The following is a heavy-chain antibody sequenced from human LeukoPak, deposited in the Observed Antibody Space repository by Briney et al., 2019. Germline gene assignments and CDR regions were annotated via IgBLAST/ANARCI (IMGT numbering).Heavy chain of an antibody. CDR3: ARATNWGSGSYYKGYFDY. Sequence: PSETLSLTCAVYGGSFSGYYWSWIRQPPGKGLEWIGEINHSGSTNYSPSLKSRVTISVDTSKNQFSLKLSSVTAADTAVYYCARATNWGSGSYYKGYFDYWGQGTLVTVSS. J-gene: IGHJ4*02. CDR2: INHSGST. CDR1: GGSFSGYY. D-gene: IGHD3-10*01. V-gene: IGHV4-34*01.